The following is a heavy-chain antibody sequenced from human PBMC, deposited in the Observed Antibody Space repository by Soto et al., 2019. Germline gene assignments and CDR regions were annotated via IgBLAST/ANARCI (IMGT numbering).Heavy chain of an antibody. CDR3: AKDELVPAAKIHIVVVTDAFDI. CDR2: ISGSGGST. V-gene: IGHV3-23*01. CDR1: GFTFSSYA. D-gene: IGHD2-21*02. Sequence: EVQLLESGGGLVQPGGSLRLSCAASGFTFSSYAMSWVRQAPGKGLEWVSAISGSGGSTYYADSVKGRFTISRDNSKNTLYLQMNSLRAEDTAVYYCAKDELVPAAKIHIVVVTDAFDIWGQGTMVTVSS. J-gene: IGHJ3*02.